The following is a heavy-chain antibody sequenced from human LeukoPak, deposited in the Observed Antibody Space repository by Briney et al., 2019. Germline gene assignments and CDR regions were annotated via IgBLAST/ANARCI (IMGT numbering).Heavy chain of an antibody. V-gene: IGHV3-52*01. CDR3: VRHGSGGY. CDR1: GFTFSSSW. J-gene: IGHJ4*02. D-gene: IGHD3-10*01. Sequence: GGSLRLSCAASGFTFSSSWMHWVCQAPEKGLEWVADIKCDGSEKYYADSVKGRFTISRDNAQNSLYLQMNSLRAEDTAVYYCVRHGSGGYWGQGTLVTVSS. CDR2: IKCDGSEK.